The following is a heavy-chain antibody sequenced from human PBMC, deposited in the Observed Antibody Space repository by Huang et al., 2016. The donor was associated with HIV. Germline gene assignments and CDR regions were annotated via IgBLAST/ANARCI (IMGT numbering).Heavy chain of an antibody. V-gene: IGHV1-69*01. CDR2: ITPIFGTT. CDR1: GGSFSNHV. CDR3: ARESNIVVVPHTIKFFDY. J-gene: IGHJ4*02. Sequence: QVQLVQSGAEVKKPGSSVKVSCKASGGSFSNHVFSWVRQGPGQGLEWMGGITPIFGTTNYAQKFQGRVTITADESTGTAYLELSSLRSEDTAVYFCARESNIVVVPHTIKFFDYWGQGTLVTVSS. D-gene: IGHD2-2*01.